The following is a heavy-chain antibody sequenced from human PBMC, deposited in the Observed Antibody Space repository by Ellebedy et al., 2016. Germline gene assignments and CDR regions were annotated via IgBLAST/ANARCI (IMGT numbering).Heavy chain of an antibody. V-gene: IGHV4-30-2*01. D-gene: IGHD4-11*01. Sequence: SETLSLTCAVSGGSISSGGYSWSWIRQPPGKGLEWIGYIYHSGSTYFNPSLKSRVTISVDKSKNQFSLKLSSVTAADTAVYYCARGRNNYLIGMDVWGQGTTVTVSS. CDR2: IYHSGST. CDR1: GGSISSGGYS. CDR3: ARGRNNYLIGMDV. J-gene: IGHJ6*02.